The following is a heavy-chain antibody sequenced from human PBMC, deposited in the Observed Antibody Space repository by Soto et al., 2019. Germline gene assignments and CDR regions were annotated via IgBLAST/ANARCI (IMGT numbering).Heavy chain of an antibody. Sequence: ASVKVSCKASGYTFTSYGISWVRQAPGQGLEWMGWISAYNGNTNYAQKLQGRVTMTTDTSTSTAYMELSSLRSDDTAVYYCARSSGGNLGIIIEGSNWFDPCGQGTLVTVSS. CDR2: ISAYNGNT. CDR3: ARSSGGNLGIIIEGSNWFDP. V-gene: IGHV1-18*04. D-gene: IGHD3-16*01. CDR1: GYTFTSYG. J-gene: IGHJ5*02.